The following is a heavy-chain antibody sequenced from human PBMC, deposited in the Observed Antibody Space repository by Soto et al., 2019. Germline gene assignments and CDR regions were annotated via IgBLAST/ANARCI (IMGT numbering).Heavy chain of an antibody. CDR2: ISSSSSYI. Sequence: EVQLVESGGGLVKPGGSLRLSCAASGFTFSSYSMNWVRQAPGKGLEWVSFISSSSSYIYYADSVKGRFTISRDNAKNSLYLQMNSLRAEDTAVYYCARDSVVNLERYFQHWGQGTLVTVSS. D-gene: IGHD2-15*01. V-gene: IGHV3-21*01. J-gene: IGHJ1*01. CDR3: ARDSVVNLERYFQH. CDR1: GFTFSSYS.